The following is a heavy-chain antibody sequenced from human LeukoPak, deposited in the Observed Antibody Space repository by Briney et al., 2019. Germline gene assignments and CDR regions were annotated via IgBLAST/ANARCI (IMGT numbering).Heavy chain of an antibody. CDR2: IYYSGST. J-gene: IGHJ6*02. Sequence: SETLSLTCTVSGGSISSSSYYWGWIRQPPGKGLEWIGSIYYSGSTYYNPSLKSRVTISVDTSKNQFSLKLSSVTAADTAVYYCARLGEVEYYDFWSLDVWGQGTTVTVSS. V-gene: IGHV4-39*01. CDR1: GGSISSSSYY. D-gene: IGHD3-3*01. CDR3: ARLGEVEYYDFWSLDV.